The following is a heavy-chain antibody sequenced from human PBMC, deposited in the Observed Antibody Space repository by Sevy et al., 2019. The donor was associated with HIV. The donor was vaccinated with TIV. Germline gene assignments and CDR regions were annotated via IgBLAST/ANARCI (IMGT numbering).Heavy chain of an antibody. CDR3: ARAPSGSQGPGQYFHH. CDR2: ITPNNGNT. Sequence: ASVKVSCKASGYTFTNYHITWVRQAPGQGLAWMGWITPNNGNTEYVQRLQGRVTMTTDTSTSTAYMELRNLKSDDTAVYYCARAPSGSQGPGQYFHHWGQGTLVTVSS. CDR1: GYTFTNYH. J-gene: IGHJ1*01. D-gene: IGHD1-26*01. V-gene: IGHV1-18*01.